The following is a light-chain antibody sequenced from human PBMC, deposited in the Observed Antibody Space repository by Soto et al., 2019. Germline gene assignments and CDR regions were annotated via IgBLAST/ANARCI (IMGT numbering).Light chain of an antibody. Sequence: QSALTQPASVSGSPGQSITISCTGTSSDVGGYNYVSWYQQHPGKAPKLMIYDVSNRPSGVSYRFSGSKSGNTASLTISGSQAEDDSDYYFSSYTSSGALVFGGGTKLTVL. V-gene: IGLV2-14*03. CDR2: DVS. CDR3: SSYTSSGALV. J-gene: IGLJ2*01. CDR1: SSDVGGYNY.